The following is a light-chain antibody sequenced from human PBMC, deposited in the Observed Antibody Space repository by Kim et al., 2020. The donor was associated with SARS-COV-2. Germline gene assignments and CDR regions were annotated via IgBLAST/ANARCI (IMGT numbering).Light chain of an antibody. Sequence: PARPPGHTATLPCRASQSVSSSYLSWYQQKPGQAPMLLSYGASTRATGIPARFSGSGSLTDFTLTISSLQSEDFAVYYCQQAYGVFGGGTKVEIK. CDR2: GAS. J-gene: IGKJ4*01. CDR3: QQAYGV. V-gene: IGKV3D-7*01. CDR1: QSVSSSY.